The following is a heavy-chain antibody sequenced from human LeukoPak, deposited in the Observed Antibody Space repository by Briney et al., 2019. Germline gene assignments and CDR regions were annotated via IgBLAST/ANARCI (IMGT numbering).Heavy chain of an antibody. J-gene: IGHJ4*02. CDR2: ISGSGGST. CDR1: GFTFSSYA. D-gene: IGHD1-26*01. V-gene: IGHV3-23*01. Sequence: GGSPRLSCATSGFTFSSYAMSWVRQAPGKGLEWVSAISGSGGSTYYADSVKGRFTISRDNSKNTLYLQMNSLRAEDTAVYYCARDRPYSGSHGGDYWGQGTLVTVSS. CDR3: ARDRPYSGSHGGDY.